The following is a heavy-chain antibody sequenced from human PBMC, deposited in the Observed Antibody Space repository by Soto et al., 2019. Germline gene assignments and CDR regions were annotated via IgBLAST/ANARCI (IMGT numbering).Heavy chain of an antibody. D-gene: IGHD1-26*01. CDR2: ISYDGSNK. CDR1: GFTFSSYG. CDR3: ARIVTGAFDI. V-gene: IGHV3-30*03. J-gene: IGHJ3*02. Sequence: QVQLVESGGGVVQPGRSLRLYCAASGFTFSSYGMHWVRQAPGKGLEWVAVISYDGSNKYYADSVKGRFTISRDNSKNTLYLQMNSLRAEDTAVYYCARIVTGAFDIWGQGTMVTVSS.